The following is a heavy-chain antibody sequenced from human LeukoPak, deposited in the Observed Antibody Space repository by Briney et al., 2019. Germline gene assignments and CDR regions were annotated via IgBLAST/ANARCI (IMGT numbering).Heavy chain of an antibody. CDR3: ARQRADYFYHYLDV. Sequence: SETLSLTCTVSGGSISSRSYYWDWVRQPPGKGLEWIGNVYYSGNTFYNSSVESRVTISVDMSKNQYSLKLSSLTAADTAVYYCARQRADYFYHYLDVWGKGTSVTVSS. CDR2: VYYSGNT. J-gene: IGHJ6*03. V-gene: IGHV4-39*01. CDR1: GGSISSRSYY.